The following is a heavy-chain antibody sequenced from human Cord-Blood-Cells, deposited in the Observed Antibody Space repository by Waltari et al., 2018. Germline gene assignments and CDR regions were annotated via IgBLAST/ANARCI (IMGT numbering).Heavy chain of an antibody. CDR3: ITTYCSGGSCYFDY. V-gene: IGHV1-69*01. CDR1: GGTFSSYA. J-gene: IGHJ4*02. CDR2: NSPSVGTA. Sequence: QVQLVQSGAEVKKPGSSVKVSCKASGGTFSSYAISWVRQAPGQGLEWMGGNSPSVGTANYAQKVQSRVTITADESTSTAYMELSSLRSEDTAVYYCITTYCSGGSCYFDYWGQGTLVTVSS. D-gene: IGHD2-15*01.